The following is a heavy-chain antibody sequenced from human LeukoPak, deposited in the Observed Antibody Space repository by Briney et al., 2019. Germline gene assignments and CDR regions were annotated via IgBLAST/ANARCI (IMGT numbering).Heavy chain of an antibody. CDR3: ARDRGGITIFGVVISGGFDP. V-gene: IGHV4-30-4*02. Sequence: SETLSLTCTVSGDSFTNGDYYWSWIRQTPGKGLEWIGYIHHSGITNYNPSLERRLSLSVDTSKNQFSLKLSSVTAADTAVYYCARDRGGITIFGVVISGGFDPWGQGTLVTVSS. CDR1: GDSFTNGDYY. J-gene: IGHJ5*02. D-gene: IGHD3-3*01. CDR2: IHHSGIT.